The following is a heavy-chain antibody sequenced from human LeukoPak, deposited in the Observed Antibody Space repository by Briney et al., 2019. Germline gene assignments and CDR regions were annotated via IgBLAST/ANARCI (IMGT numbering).Heavy chain of an antibody. CDR1: GGAISSYN. D-gene: IGHD1-26*01. V-gene: IGHV4-59*12. Sequence: SETLSHAWAVAGGAISSYNRRWSRPPPATGQELLGHIYYRGSTNYNPSLKSRVTISVDTSKIHMKLSSVSAADTAVYFCARVSSGGSYLGYPHYHYYMDVWGKGTTVTVSS. J-gene: IGHJ6*03. CDR2: IYYRGST. CDR3: ARVSSGGSYLGYPHYHYYMDV.